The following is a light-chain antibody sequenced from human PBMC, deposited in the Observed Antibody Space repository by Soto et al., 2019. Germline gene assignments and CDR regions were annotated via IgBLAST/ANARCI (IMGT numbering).Light chain of an antibody. CDR3: VTWDDSLASDV. Sequence: QSVLTQPPSASGSPGQSVAISCTGTSSNIGTNLVSCYQQLPGTAPQVFIYNNIQRPSRVPDRFSVSKSGTSASLAISGLQSEDEAEYYCVTWDDSLASDVFGAGTKVTV. CDR2: NNI. CDR1: SSNIGTNL. V-gene: IGLV1-44*01. J-gene: IGLJ1*01.